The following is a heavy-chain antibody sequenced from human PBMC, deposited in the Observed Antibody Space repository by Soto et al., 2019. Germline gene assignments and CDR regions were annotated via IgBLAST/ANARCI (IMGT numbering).Heavy chain of an antibody. Sequence: PSVKVSCKVSGYTLTELSMHWVRQAPGKGLEWMGGFDPEDGETIYAQKFQGRVTMTEDTSTDTAYMELSSLRSEDTAVYYCATQIGVVATIGVFDYWGQGTLVTVSS. D-gene: IGHD5-12*01. CDR3: ATQIGVVATIGVFDY. CDR2: FDPEDGET. J-gene: IGHJ4*02. CDR1: GYTLTELS. V-gene: IGHV1-24*01.